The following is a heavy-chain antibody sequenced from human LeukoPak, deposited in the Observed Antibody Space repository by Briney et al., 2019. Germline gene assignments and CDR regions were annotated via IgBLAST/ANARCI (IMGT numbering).Heavy chain of an antibody. CDR2: ISYDGSNK. J-gene: IGHJ5*02. CDR1: GFTFSSYG. Sequence: PGGSLRLSCAAPGFTFSSYGMHWGRQAPGKGVEWGAVISYDGSNKYYADSVKGRFTISRDNSKNTLYLQMNSLRAEDTAVYYRARDLRSSGWYPHWFDPWGQGTLVTVSS. V-gene: IGHV3-30*04. CDR3: ARDLRSSGWYPHWFDP. D-gene: IGHD6-19*01.